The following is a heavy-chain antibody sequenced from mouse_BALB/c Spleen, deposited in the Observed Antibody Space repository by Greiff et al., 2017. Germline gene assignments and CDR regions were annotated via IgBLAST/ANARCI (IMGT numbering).Heavy chain of an antibody. V-gene: IGHV2-9-2*01. CDR2: IWTGGGT. Sequence: VQLQQSGPGLVAPSQSLSITCTVSGFSLTSYDISWIRQPPGKGLEWLGVIWTGGGTNYNSAFMSRLSISKDNSKSQVFLKMNSLQTDDTAIYYCVRSPLYYGSSVYAMDYWGQGTSVTVSS. CDR3: VRSPLYYGSSVYAMDY. CDR1: GFSLTSYD. J-gene: IGHJ4*01. D-gene: IGHD1-1*01.